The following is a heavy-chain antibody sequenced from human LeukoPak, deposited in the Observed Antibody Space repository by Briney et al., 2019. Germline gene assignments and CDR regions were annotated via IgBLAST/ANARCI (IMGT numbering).Heavy chain of an antibody. J-gene: IGHJ4*02. V-gene: IGHV3-23*01. Sequence: GGSLRLSCAASGFTFSSYAMSWVRQAPGKGLEWVSAISGSGGSTYYADSVKGRFTISRDNSKNTLYLQMNSLRAEVTAVYYCAKASAMVRGSLISWGQGTLVTVSS. CDR1: GFTFSSYA. CDR3: AKASAMVRGSLIS. D-gene: IGHD3-10*01. CDR2: ISGSGGST.